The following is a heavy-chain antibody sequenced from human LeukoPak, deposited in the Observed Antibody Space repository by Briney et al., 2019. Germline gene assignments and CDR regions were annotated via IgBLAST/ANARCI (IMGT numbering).Heavy chain of an antibody. CDR3: AKDLVGYYGSGSINWFDP. D-gene: IGHD3-10*01. Sequence: GGSLRLSCAASGFTFSSYAMSWVRQAPGKGLEWVSAISGSGGSTYYADSVKGRFTISRDNSKNTLYLQMNSLRAEDTAVYYCAKDLVGYYGSGSINWFDPWGQGTLVTVSS. V-gene: IGHV3-23*01. CDR1: GFTFSSYA. CDR2: ISGSGGST. J-gene: IGHJ5*02.